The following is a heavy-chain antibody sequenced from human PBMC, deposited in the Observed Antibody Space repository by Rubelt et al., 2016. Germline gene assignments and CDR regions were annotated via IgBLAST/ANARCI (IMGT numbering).Heavy chain of an antibody. D-gene: IGHD3-22*01. Sequence: GGGLVQPGGSLRLSCEASGFTFSSYWMHWVRQAPGKGLVWVSRINSDGSSTDYADSVKGRFTISRDNAKHTLYLQMSSLRAEDTAVYYCARPSTRDSFDSSGYQNDAFDIWGQGTMVTVSS. CDR3: ARPSTRDSFDSSGYQNDAFDI. CDR1: GFTFSSYW. CDR2: INSDGSST. J-gene: IGHJ3*02. V-gene: IGHV3-74*01.